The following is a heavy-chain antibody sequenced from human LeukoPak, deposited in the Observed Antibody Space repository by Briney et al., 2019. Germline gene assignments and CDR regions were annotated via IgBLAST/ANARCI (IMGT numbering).Heavy chain of an antibody. CDR2: MYHGGST. D-gene: IGHD2-21*02. CDR3: ARGKEYCGGDCFSSWYFDL. V-gene: IGHV4-30-2*01. J-gene: IGHJ2*01. Sequence: SETLSLTCAVSGGSISSGGYSWRWIRQPPGKGLEWIGYMYHGGSTYYNPSLEGRVTISVDTSKTQFSLKLSSVTAADTAVYYCARGKEYCGGDCFSSWYFDLWGRGTLVTVSS. CDR1: GGSISSGGYS.